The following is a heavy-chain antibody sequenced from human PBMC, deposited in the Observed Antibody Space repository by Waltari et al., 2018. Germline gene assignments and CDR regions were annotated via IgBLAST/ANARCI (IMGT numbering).Heavy chain of an antibody. V-gene: IGHV4-34*01. CDR3: VMNYNFWSGYPF. CDR2: IKHGGST. D-gene: IGHD3-3*01. CDR1: GGSFSGHT. Sequence: QVQLLQWGAGLLQPSETLSLTCGVTGGSFSGHTWSWIRQPPGKGLEWIGEIKHGGSTNYPPSLKSRLTISIDTSKNKSSLKLNSVTAADTAVYYCVMNYNFWSGYPFWGQGTQVTVSS. J-gene: IGHJ4*02.